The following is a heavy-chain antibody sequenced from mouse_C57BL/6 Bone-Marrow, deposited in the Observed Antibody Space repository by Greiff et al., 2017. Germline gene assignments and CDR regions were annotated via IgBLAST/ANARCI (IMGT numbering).Heavy chain of an antibody. D-gene: IGHD2-12*01. Sequence: EVQLQQSGAELVKPGASVKLSCTASGFNITDYYMHWVKQRTEPGLEWIGRIDPEGGGPKYGPKFQGKATITADTSSNTAYRQLSSLTSEDTAVYYCTRHDGSPYWYGDVWGTGTTVTVSS. V-gene: IGHV14-2*01. CDR1: GFNITDYY. CDR3: TRHDGSPYWYGDV. J-gene: IGHJ1*03. CDR2: IDPEGGGP.